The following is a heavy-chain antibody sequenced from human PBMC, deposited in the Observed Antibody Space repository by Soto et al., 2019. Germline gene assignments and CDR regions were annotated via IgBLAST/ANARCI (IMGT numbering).Heavy chain of an antibody. J-gene: IGHJ4*02. CDR1: GGSSRSYY. V-gene: IGHV4-59*08. Sequence: SETLSLTCTVSGGSSRSYYWSWIRQPPGKGLEWIGYIYYSGSTTYNPSLKSRVTISVDTSKNQFSLELNSVTAADTAVYYCARRYGPGFDYWGQGTLVTVSS. D-gene: IGHD4-17*01. CDR2: IYYSGST. CDR3: ARRYGPGFDY.